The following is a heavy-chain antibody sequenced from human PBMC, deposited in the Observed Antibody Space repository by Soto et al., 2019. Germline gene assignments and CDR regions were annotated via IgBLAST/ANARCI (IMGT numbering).Heavy chain of an antibody. CDR2: IIPILGIA. CDR3: ARAYYDSSGYPAEYFQH. D-gene: IGHD3-22*01. J-gene: IGHJ1*01. Sequence: QVQLVQSGAEVKKPGSSVKVSCKASGGTFSSYTISWVRQAPGQGLEWMGRIIPILGIANYAQKFQGRVTITADKSTSTAYVELSSLRSEDTAVYYCARAYYDSSGYPAEYFQHWGQGTLVTVSS. CDR1: GGTFSSYT. V-gene: IGHV1-69*02.